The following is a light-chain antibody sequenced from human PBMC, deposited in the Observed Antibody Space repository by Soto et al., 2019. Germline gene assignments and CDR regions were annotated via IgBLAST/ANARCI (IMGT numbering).Light chain of an antibody. CDR3: QQYGRSPPYT. CDR1: QSVSSSY. V-gene: IGKV3-20*01. CDR2: ASS. J-gene: IGKJ2*01. Sequence: EIVLTQSPGTLSLSPGERATLSCRASQSVSSSYLAWYQQTPGQARRLLFYASSSSATGIPDRISGSGSGTDFTLTISRLAPEDFAVYYCQQYGRSPPYTFGQGTKLEIK.